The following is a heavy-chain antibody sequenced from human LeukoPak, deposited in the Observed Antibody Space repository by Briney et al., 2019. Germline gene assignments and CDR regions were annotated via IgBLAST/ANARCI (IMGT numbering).Heavy chain of an antibody. D-gene: IGHD3-10*02. J-gene: IGHJ6*04. CDR3: AELGITMIGGV. Sequence: GGSLRLSRAASGSTFSSYSMNWVRQAPGKGLEWVSYISSSGSTIYYADSVKGRFTISRDNAKNSLYLQMNSLRAEDTAVYYCAELGITMIGGVWGKGTTVTISS. CDR1: GSTFSSYS. V-gene: IGHV3-48*04. CDR2: ISSSGSTI.